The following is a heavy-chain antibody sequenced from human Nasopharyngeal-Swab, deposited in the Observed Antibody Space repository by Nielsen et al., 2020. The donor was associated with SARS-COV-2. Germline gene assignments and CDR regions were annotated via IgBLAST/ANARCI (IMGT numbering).Heavy chain of an antibody. V-gene: IGHV3-74*01. CDR3: ARAYYFDS. CDR2: IKSDGSST. CDR1: GFTFSSYW. J-gene: IGHJ4*02. Sequence: GESLKISCAASGFTFSSYWMHWVRQAPGKGPVWVARIKSDGSSTSYADSVKGRFTISRDNAKNTLYLQMNSLRAEDTAVYYCARAYYFDSWGQGTLVTVSS.